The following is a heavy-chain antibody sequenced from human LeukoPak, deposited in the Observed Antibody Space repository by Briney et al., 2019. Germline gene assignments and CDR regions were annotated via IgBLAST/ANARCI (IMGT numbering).Heavy chain of an antibody. J-gene: IGHJ4*02. V-gene: IGHV3-48*01. CDR3: ARGHSGSYYIVLYYFDY. CDR1: GFTLSSYS. Sequence: GGSLRLSCTASGFTLSSYSMNWVRQAPGKELEWVSYISSSFETIYYADSVKGRFTISRDNAKNSLYLQMNSLRGEDTAVYYCARGHSGSYYIVLYYFDYWGQGTLVTVSS. D-gene: IGHD1-26*01. CDR2: ISSSFETI.